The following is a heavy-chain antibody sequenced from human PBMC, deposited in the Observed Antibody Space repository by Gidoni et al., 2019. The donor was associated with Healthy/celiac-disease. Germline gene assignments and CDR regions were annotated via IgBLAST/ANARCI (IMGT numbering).Heavy chain of an antibody. Sequence: EVQLLESGGGLVQPGGSLRLSCAASGFTLSSYAMSWVRQAPGKGLEWVSAISGSGGSTYYADSVKGRFTISRDNSKNTLYLQMNSLRAEDTAVYYCAKDRMAAAGIVRCYFDLWGRGTLVTVSS. CDR1: GFTLSSYA. CDR2: ISGSGGST. D-gene: IGHD6-13*01. J-gene: IGHJ2*01. CDR3: AKDRMAAAGIVRCYFDL. V-gene: IGHV3-23*01.